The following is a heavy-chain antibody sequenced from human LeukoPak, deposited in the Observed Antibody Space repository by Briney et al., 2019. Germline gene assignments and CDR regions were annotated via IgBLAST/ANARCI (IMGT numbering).Heavy chain of an antibody. V-gene: IGHV4-30-2*01. CDR1: GGSISSGAYY. CDR2: IYHSGGT. CDR3: ARVVLWHGAFDI. Sequence: PSETLSLTCTVSGGSISSGAYYWSWIRQPPGKGLEWIGYIYHSGGTYYNPSLKSRVTISVDTSKNQFSLKLSSVTAADTAVYYCARVVLWHGAFDIWGQGTMDTVSS. D-gene: IGHD2-21*01. J-gene: IGHJ3*02.